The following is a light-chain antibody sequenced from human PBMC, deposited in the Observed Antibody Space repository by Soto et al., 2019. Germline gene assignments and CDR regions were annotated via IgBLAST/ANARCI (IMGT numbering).Light chain of an antibody. Sequence: DIKMTQSPSSVSASVGDRVTITCRASQDISTWVAWYQQKPGKAPKLLISAASTLQSGVPRRFSGSGSGTDFNLIISSLQPEDFATYFCQQGDSFPFTFGGGTKVDSK. CDR3: QQGDSFPFT. CDR2: AAS. J-gene: IGKJ4*01. V-gene: IGKV1-12*01. CDR1: QDISTW.